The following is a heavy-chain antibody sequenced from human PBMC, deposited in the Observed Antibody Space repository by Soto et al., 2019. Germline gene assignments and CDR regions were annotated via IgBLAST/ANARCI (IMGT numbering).Heavy chain of an antibody. CDR1: GFTFSSYG. V-gene: IGHV3-33*01. Sequence: QVQLVESGGGVVQPGRSLRLSCAASGFTFSSYGMHWVRQAPGKGLEWVAVIWYDGSNKYYADSVKGRFTISRDNSKNTLYLQMTSLRAEDTAVYYCARPYGDYYAFDIWGQGTMVTVSS. CDR3: ARPYGDYYAFDI. D-gene: IGHD4-17*01. CDR2: IWYDGSNK. J-gene: IGHJ3*02.